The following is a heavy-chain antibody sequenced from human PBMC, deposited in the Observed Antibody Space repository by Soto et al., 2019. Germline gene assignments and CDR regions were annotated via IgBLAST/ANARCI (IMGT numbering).Heavy chain of an antibody. J-gene: IGHJ4*02. CDR3: ARGYCSGDSCYSRRFGY. D-gene: IGHD2-15*01. V-gene: IGHV4-59*01. Sequence: SETLSLTCTVSGGSYSSYYWSWVRQPPGKGLEWIGYIYYSASTNYNPSLKSRVTISVDTSKNQFSLKLSSVTAADTAVYYCARGYCSGDSCYSRRFGYWGQGILVTVSS. CDR1: GGSYSSYY. CDR2: IYYSAST.